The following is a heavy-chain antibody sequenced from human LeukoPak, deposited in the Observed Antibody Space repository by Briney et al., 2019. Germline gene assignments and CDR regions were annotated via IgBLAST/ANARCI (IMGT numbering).Heavy chain of an antibody. CDR1: GYTFTGYY. Sequence: GASVKVSCKTSGYTFTGYYMHWVRQAPGQGLEWMGRINPNSGGTNYAQKFQGRFTMTRDTSITTAYMELSRLRSEDTAVYYCATDAWGYYDSSGYYRQADYWGQGTLVAVSS. CDR3: ATDAWGYYDSSGYYRQADY. V-gene: IGHV1-2*06. D-gene: IGHD3-22*01. CDR2: INPNSGGT. J-gene: IGHJ4*02.